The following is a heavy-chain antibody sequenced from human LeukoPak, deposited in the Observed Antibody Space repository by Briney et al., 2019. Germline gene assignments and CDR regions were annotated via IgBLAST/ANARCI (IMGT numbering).Heavy chain of an antibody. CDR1: GYTFTSYG. D-gene: IGHD1-7*01. Sequence: ASVKVSCTASGYTFTSYGISWVRQAPGHGREWMGWISAYNGNTNYAQKLQGRVTMTTDTSTSTAYMELRSLRSDDTAVYYCARGSLELGYYYMDVWGKGTTVTISS. V-gene: IGHV1-18*01. J-gene: IGHJ6*03. CDR2: ISAYNGNT. CDR3: ARGSLELGYYYMDV.